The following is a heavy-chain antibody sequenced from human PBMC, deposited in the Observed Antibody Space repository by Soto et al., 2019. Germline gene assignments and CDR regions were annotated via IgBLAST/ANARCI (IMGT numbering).Heavy chain of an antibody. CDR3: ATDLLG. Sequence: EVQLVESGGGLVKPGGSLRLSCVASGFIFSDSNMNWVRQAPGKGLEWVSSISSSSTYIYYADSAKGRFTISRDNAKNSLYLQMNRLRVEDTAVYYCATDLLGGGQGTLVTVSS. D-gene: IGHD1-26*01. CDR1: GFIFSDSN. J-gene: IGHJ4*02. CDR2: ISSSSTYI. V-gene: IGHV3-21*01.